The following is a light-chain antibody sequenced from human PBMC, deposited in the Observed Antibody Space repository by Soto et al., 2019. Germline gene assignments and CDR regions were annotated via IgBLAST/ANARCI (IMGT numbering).Light chain of an antibody. CDR3: QQYDSSPKT. V-gene: IGKV3-15*01. CDR1: QSVSSN. J-gene: IGKJ1*01. Sequence: ETVMTQSPATLSVSPGEGATLSCRASQSVSSNLVWYQHKPGQAPRLLIYGASTRATDIPARFRGTGSGTDFTLTISRLEPEDFAVYYCQQYDSSPKTFGQGTKVDIK. CDR2: GAS.